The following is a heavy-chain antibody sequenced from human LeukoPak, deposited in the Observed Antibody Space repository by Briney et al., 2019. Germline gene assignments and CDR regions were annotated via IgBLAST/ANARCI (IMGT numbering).Heavy chain of an antibody. CDR2: INSDGSST. CDR1: GFTFSSYW. CDR3: AKGDYSRLESKPTLPDY. V-gene: IGHV3-74*01. D-gene: IGHD2-15*01. J-gene: IGHJ4*02. Sequence: PGGSLRLSCAASGFTFSSYWMHWVRQAPGKGLVWVSRINSDGSSTSYADSVKGRFTISRDNAKNTLYLQMNSLRAEDTAVYYCAKGDYSRLESKPTLPDYWGQGTLVTVSS.